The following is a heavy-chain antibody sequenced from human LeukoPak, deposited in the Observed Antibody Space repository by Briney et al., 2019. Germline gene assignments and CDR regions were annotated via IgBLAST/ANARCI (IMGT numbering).Heavy chain of an antibody. D-gene: IGHD3-10*01. CDR2: FDPEDGET. CDR3: ATRCGELELDPYYYYYGMDV. CDR1: GYTLTELS. V-gene: IGHV1-24*01. J-gene: IGHJ6*02. Sequence: ASVKVSCKVSGYTLTELSMHWVRQAPGKGLEWMGGFDPEDGETIYAQKFQGRVTMTEDTSTDTAYMELSSLRSEDTAVYYCATRCGELELDPYYYYYGMDVWGQGTTVTVSS.